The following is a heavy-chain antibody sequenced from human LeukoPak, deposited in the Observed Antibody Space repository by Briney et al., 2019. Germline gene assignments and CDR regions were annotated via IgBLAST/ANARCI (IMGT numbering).Heavy chain of an antibody. CDR1: GFTFGDYA. CDR3: TRDQMVVVPAAVFDY. D-gene: IGHD2-2*01. CDR2: IRSKAYGGTT. Sequence: PGGSLRPSCTASGFTFGDYAMSWVRQAPGKGLEWVGFIRSKAYGGTTEYAASVKGRFTISRDDSKSIAYLQMNSLKTEDTAVYYCTRDQMVVVPAAVFDYWGQGTLVTVSS. J-gene: IGHJ4*02. V-gene: IGHV3-49*04.